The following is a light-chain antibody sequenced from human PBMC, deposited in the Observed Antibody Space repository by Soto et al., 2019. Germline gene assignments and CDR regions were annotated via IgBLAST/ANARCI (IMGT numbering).Light chain of an antibody. J-gene: IGLJ2*01. Sequence: QSVLTQPPSVSRAPGQRVTISCTGSSSNIGAGYDVHWYQQLPGTAPKLLIYGNSNRPSGVPDRFSGSKSGTSASLAITGLQAEDESDYYCQSYDSNLSVVFGGGTKLTFL. CDR3: QSYDSNLSVV. V-gene: IGLV1-40*01. CDR2: GNS. CDR1: SSNIGAGYD.